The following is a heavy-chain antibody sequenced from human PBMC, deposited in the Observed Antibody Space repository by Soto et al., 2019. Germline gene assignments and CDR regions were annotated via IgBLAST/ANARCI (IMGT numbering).Heavy chain of an antibody. V-gene: IGHV3-30*18. J-gene: IGHJ6*02. D-gene: IGHD6-19*01. CDR2: MSYDGTNK. CDR3: VKDGSSGWPYYYGLDV. CDR1: GFNFSSFG. Sequence: QVQLVESGGGVVQPGSSLRLSCAASGFNFSSFGMHWVRQAPGKGLEWVALMSYDGTNKYYADSVKGRFTISRDNSKNTLYLQMSSLRVEDTAVYYCVKDGSSGWPYYYGLDVWGQGTTVTVSS.